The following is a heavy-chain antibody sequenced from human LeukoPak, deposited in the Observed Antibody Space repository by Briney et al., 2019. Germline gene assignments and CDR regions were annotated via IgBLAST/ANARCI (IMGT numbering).Heavy chain of an antibody. Sequence: GGSLRLSCAASGFTFSSYGMHWVRQAPGKGLEWVAFIRYDGSNKYYADSVKGRFTISRDNSKNTLYLQMNSLRAEDTAVYYCAKGAARPTSGAPGYWGQGTLVTVSS. J-gene: IGHJ4*02. CDR2: IRYDGSNK. CDR3: AKGAARPTSGAPGY. V-gene: IGHV3-30*02. D-gene: IGHD6-6*01. CDR1: GFTFSSYG.